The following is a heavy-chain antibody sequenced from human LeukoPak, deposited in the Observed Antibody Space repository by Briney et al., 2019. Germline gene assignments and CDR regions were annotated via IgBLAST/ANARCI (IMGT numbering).Heavy chain of an antibody. CDR1: GFTFSSYG. Sequence: PGGSLRLSCAASGFTFSSYGMHWVRQAPGKGLEGVAFIRYDGSNKYYADSVKGRFTISRDNSKNTLYLQMNSLRAEDTAVYYCAKDNSRDGYNYWGPYFDYWGQGTLVSVSS. V-gene: IGHV3-30*02. D-gene: IGHD5-24*01. J-gene: IGHJ4*02. CDR3: AKDNSRDGYNYWGPYFDY. CDR2: IRYDGSNK.